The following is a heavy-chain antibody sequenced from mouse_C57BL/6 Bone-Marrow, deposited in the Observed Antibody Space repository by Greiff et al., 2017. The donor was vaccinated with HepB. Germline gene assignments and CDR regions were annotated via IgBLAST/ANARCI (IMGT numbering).Heavy chain of an antibody. V-gene: IGHV3-6*01. CDR3: AREARFITTVVATSGAMDY. D-gene: IGHD1-1*01. Sequence: ESGPGLVKPSQSLSLTCSVTGYSITSGYYWNWIRQFPGNKLEWMGYISYDGSNNYNPSLKNRISITRDTSKNPFFLKLNSVTTEDTATYYCAREARFITTVVATSGAMDYWGQGTSVTVSS. J-gene: IGHJ4*01. CDR2: ISYDGSN. CDR1: GYSITSGYY.